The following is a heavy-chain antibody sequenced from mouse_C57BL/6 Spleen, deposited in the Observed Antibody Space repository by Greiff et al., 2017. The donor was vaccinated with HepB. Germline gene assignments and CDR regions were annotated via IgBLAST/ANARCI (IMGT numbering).Heavy chain of an antibody. CDR3: ARHLQYYGSNPYYAMDY. Sequence: EVQLQQSGGDLVKPGGSLKLSCAASGFTFSSYGMSWVRQTPDKRLEWVATISSGGSYTYYPDSVKGRFTISKDNTKNTLYLQMRSMESEDTAMYYCARHLQYYGSNPYYAMDYWGQGTSVTVSS. CDR2: ISSGGSYT. CDR1: GFTFSSYG. J-gene: IGHJ4*01. D-gene: IGHD1-1*01. V-gene: IGHV5-6*01.